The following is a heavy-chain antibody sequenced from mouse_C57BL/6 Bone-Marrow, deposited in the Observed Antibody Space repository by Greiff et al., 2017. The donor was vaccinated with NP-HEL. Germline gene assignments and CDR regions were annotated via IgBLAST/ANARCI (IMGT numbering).Heavy chain of an antibody. Sequence: EVQLEESGGGLVQPGGSMKLSCVASGFTFSNYWMNWVRQSPEKGLEWVAQISLKSGNSATHYAVYVKGRFTISRDDTKSSVYLQKNNLRAEDTGIDYGTEGYYYAMDYGGQGTSVTVSS. J-gene: IGHJ4*01. D-gene: IGHD3-2*02. CDR2: ISLKSGNSAT. CDR3: TEGYYYAMDY. CDR1: GFTFSNYW. V-gene: IGHV6-3*01.